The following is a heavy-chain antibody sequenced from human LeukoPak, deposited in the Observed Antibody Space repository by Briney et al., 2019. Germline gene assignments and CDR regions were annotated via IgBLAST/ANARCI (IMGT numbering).Heavy chain of an antibody. CDR1: GGSISSYY. J-gene: IGHJ4*02. V-gene: IGHV4-59*01. D-gene: IGHD6-6*01. Sequence: PSETLSLTCTVSGGSISSYYWSWIRQPPGKGLEWIGYIYYSGSTNYNPSLKSRVTISVDTSKNQFSLKLSSVTAADTAVYYCASTRQGGSSSGFNYWGQGTLVTVSS. CDR3: ASTRQGGSSSGFNY. CDR2: IYYSGST.